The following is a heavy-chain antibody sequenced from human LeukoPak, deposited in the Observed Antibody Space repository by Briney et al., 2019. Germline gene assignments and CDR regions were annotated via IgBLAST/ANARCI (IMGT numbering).Heavy chain of an antibody. CDR2: IYTSGNT. V-gene: IGHV4-4*07. CDR3: ATGRYSWFDP. CDR1: TDSMTNYH. Sequence: PSETLSLTCTVSTDSMTNYHWSWIRQPAAKGLEWIGRIYTSGNTIYNPSLKSRLTMSIDKSKNQFSLRLTSVPAADTAVYYCATGRYSWFDPWGQGTLVTVSS. J-gene: IGHJ5*02. D-gene: IGHD1-26*01.